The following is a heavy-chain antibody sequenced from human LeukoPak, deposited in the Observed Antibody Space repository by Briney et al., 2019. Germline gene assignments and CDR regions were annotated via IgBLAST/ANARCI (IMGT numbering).Heavy chain of an antibody. D-gene: IGHD1-26*01. V-gene: IGHV4-31*03. Sequence: SQTLSLTCTVSGGSISSGGYYWSWIRQHPGKGLEWIGYISYSGSTYYTPSLKSRVTISLDTSKNQFSLKLSSVTAADTAVYYCAGTMESVSFSTFAYWGQGTLVTVSS. CDR1: GGSISSGGYY. CDR2: ISYSGST. CDR3: AGTMESVSFSTFAY. J-gene: IGHJ4*02.